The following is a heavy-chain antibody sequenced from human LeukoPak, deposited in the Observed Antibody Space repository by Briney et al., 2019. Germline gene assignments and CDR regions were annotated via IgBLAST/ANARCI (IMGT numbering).Heavy chain of an antibody. J-gene: IGHJ3*02. D-gene: IGHD3-22*01. CDR3: ARDPVITMIVVVITTYAFDI. V-gene: IGHV3-7*01. CDR2: IKQDGSEK. Sequence: PGGSLRLSCAASGFTFSRYWMSWVRQAPGKGLEWVANIKQDGSEKYYVDSVKGRFTISRDNAKNSLYLQMNSLRAEDTAVYYCARDPVITMIVVVITTYAFDIWGQGTMVTVSS. CDR1: GFTFSRYW.